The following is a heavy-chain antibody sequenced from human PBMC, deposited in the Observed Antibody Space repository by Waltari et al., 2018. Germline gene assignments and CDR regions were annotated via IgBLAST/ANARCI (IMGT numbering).Heavy chain of an antibody. Sequence: QVQLQESGPGLVKPSQTLSLTCTVSGGSISSGSYYWSWIRQPAGKGLEWIGRIYTSGSTNYNPALKSRVTISVDTSKNQFSLKLSSVTAADTAVYYCARSIGRNDILTGYYSHWFDPWGQGTLVTVSS. CDR3: ARSIGRNDILTGYYSHWFDP. CDR1: GGSISSGSYY. V-gene: IGHV4-61*02. CDR2: IYTSGST. J-gene: IGHJ5*02. D-gene: IGHD3-9*01.